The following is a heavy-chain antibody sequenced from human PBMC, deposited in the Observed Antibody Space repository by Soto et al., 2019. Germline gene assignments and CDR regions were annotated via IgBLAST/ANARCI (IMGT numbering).Heavy chain of an antibody. D-gene: IGHD3-9*01. CDR3: ARERAAYYDILTGYYNPYY. Sequence: QVQLVESGGGVVQPGRSLRLSCAASGFTFSSYGMHWVRQAPGKGLEWVAVIWYDGSNKYYADSVKGRFTISRDNSKNTLYLQMNSLRAEDTAVHYCARERAAYYDILTGYYNPYYWGQGTLVTVSS. CDR2: IWYDGSNK. J-gene: IGHJ4*02. V-gene: IGHV3-33*01. CDR1: GFTFSSYG.